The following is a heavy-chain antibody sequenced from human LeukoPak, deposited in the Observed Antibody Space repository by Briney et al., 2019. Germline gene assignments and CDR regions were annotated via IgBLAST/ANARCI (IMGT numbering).Heavy chain of an antibody. CDR1: GFTFRSYA. D-gene: IGHD4-23*01. CDR3: AKAPTVVTPLDY. J-gene: IGHJ4*02. V-gene: IGHV3-23*01. Sequence: GGSLRLSCATSGFTFRSYAMSWVRQAPGKGLEWVSAISGSGGSTYYADSVKGRFTISRDNSKNTLYLQMNSLRAEDTAVYYCAKAPTVVTPLDYWGQGTLVTVSS. CDR2: ISGSGGST.